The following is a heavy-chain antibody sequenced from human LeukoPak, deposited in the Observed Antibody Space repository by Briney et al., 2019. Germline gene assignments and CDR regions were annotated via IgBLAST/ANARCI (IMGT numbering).Heavy chain of an antibody. D-gene: IGHD3-22*01. CDR1: GGSISSYY. V-gene: IGHV4-39*01. CDR3: ARQRGYHYDSTTNRFSDL. CDR2: IYYSGIT. Sequence: PSETLSLTCTVSGGSISSYYWSWIRQPPGKGLEWIGSIYYSGITYYNPSLKSRVTIFVDTSKNQFSLKLSSVTAADTAVYYCARQRGYHYDSTTNRFSDLWGQGTRVTVSS. J-gene: IGHJ5*02.